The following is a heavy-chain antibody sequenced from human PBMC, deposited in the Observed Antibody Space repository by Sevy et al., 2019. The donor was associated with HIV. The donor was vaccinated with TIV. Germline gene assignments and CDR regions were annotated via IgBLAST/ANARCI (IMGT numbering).Heavy chain of an antibody. J-gene: IGHJ5*02. CDR2: IYPGDSDT. Sequence: GESLKISCKGSGYSFTSYWIGWVRQMPGKGLEWTGIIYPGDSDTRYSPSFQGQVTISADKSISTAYLQWSSLKASDTAMSYCARQEHSYGYFYSWFDPWGQGTLVTVSS. CDR1: GYSFTSYW. D-gene: IGHD5-18*01. V-gene: IGHV5-51*01. CDR3: ARQEHSYGYFYSWFDP.